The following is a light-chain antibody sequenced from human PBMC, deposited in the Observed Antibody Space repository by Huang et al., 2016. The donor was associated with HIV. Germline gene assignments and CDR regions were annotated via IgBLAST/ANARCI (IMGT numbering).Light chain of an antibody. Sequence: DIQMTQSPSTLSPSVGDRVTITCRASQRISRWLAWYQQKPGTAPKLLIDEASTLENGVPSRFSGSGSGTEFTLTISSLQPDDFATYYCQHYNVYSLPFTFGQGTKLEIK. V-gene: IGKV1-5*03. J-gene: IGKJ2*01. CDR1: QRISRW. CDR2: EAS. CDR3: QHYNVYSLPFT.